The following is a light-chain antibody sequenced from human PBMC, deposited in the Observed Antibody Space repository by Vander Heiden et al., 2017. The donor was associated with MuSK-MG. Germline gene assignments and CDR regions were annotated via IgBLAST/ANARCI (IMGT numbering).Light chain of an antibody. CDR1: QGISNY. Sequence: RQITHSPASLSASVGDRVTITCQASQGISNYLNWYQQKPGKAPKLLIYDASNLETGVPSRFSGSGSGTDFTFTISSLQPEDIAAYYCQQYDNLPRYTFGQGTKLEIK. V-gene: IGKV1-33*01. J-gene: IGKJ2*01. CDR3: QQYDNLPRYT. CDR2: DAS.